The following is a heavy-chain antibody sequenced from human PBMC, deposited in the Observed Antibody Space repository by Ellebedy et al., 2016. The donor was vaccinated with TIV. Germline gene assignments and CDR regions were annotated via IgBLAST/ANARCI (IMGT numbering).Heavy chain of an antibody. CDR3: ARGVLRSYYFHYSMDV. J-gene: IGHJ6*03. D-gene: IGHD3-3*01. CDR2: IYYTGTT. V-gene: IGHV4-31*03. CDR1: GGSISSGGYY. Sequence: SETLSLXCTVSGGSISSGGYYWSWIRQHPGKGLEWIGYIYYTGTTYYNPSLKSRVTISVDTSKNQFSLNLRSVTAADTAVYYCARGVLRSYYFHYSMDVWGKGTTVTVSS.